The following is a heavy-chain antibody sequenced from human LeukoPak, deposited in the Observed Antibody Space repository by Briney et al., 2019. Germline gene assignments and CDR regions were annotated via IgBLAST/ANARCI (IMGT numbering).Heavy chain of an antibody. CDR3: ARDLGAATYNWFDP. J-gene: IGHJ5*02. CDR1: GGSISSSNW. D-gene: IGHD6-13*01. V-gene: IGHV4-4*02. Sequence: SETLSLTCAVSGGSISSSNWWSWVRQPPGKGLEWIGEIWHSGITNFNPSLKSRLTMSVDKSKNQFSLKLSSVTAADTAVYYCARDLGAATYNWFDPWGQGTLVTVSS. CDR2: IWHSGIT.